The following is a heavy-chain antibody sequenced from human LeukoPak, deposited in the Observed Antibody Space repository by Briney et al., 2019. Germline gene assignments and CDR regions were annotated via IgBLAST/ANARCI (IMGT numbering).Heavy chain of an antibody. J-gene: IGHJ6*03. D-gene: IGHD2-8*01. CDR2: INPNSGDT. V-gene: IGHV1-2*06. Sequence: GASVKVSCKTSGYTFSGSYIHWVRQAPGQGLEWMGRINPNSGDTNYAQNFHGRVTMTRDTSITTAYMELSSLTSDDTAVYFCARSAEHCNNGVCVTDYYMDVWGKGTTVTVSS. CDR1: GYTFSGSY. CDR3: ARSAEHCNNGVCVTDYYMDV.